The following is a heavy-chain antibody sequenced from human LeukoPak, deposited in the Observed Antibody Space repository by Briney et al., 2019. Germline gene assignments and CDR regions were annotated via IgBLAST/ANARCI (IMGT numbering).Heavy chain of an antibody. CDR3: AKLLGRTTAAGTSGDWFDP. D-gene: IGHD6-13*01. Sequence: GGSLRLSCAASGFTFSSYAMSWVRQAPGRGLEWVSAISGSGGSTYYADSVKGRFTISRDNSKNTLYLQMNSLRAEDTAVYYCAKLLGRTTAAGTSGDWFDPWGQGTLVTVSS. V-gene: IGHV3-23*01. CDR1: GFTFSSYA. CDR2: ISGSGGST. J-gene: IGHJ5*02.